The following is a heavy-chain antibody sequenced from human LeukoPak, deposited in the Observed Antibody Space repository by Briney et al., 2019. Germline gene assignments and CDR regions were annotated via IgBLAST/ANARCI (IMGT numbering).Heavy chain of an antibody. CDR3: ARDGVPAAPFDY. J-gene: IGHJ4*02. D-gene: IGHD2-2*01. Sequence: SVKVSCKASGGTFSSYAISWVRQAPGQGLEWMGGIIPIFGTANYAQKFQGRVTITADESTSTAYMELSSLRSEDTAVYCCARDGVPAAPFDYWGQGTLVTVSS. V-gene: IGHV1-69*01. CDR1: GGTFSSYA. CDR2: IIPIFGTA.